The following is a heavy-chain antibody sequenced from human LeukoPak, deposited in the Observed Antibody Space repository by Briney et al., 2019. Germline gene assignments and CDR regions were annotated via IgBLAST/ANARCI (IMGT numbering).Heavy chain of an antibody. D-gene: IGHD5-12*01. Sequence: SVKVSCKASGGTFSSYAISWVRQAPGQGLEWMVGIIPIFGTANYAQKFQGRVTITADESTSTAYMELSSLRSEDTAVYYCERSSIVATFRFDYWGQGTLVTVSS. CDR1: GGTFSSYA. CDR3: ERSSIVATFRFDY. CDR2: IIPIFGTA. V-gene: IGHV1-69*13. J-gene: IGHJ4*02.